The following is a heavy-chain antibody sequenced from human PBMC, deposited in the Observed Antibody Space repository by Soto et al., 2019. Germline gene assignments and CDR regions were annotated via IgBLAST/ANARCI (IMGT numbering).Heavy chain of an antibody. Sequence: SETLSLTCTVTGGSISGYYWSWIRQPPGKGLEWIGNVYYSGGAKYNPSVKRRVSISVDTSKNQFSLNLSSVTAADTAVYYCTRDGDGRMTTNPYYYYGMDVWGPGITVTVSS. V-gene: IGHV4-59*01. CDR1: GGSISGYY. CDR2: VYYSGGA. D-gene: IGHD2-21*02. CDR3: TRDGDGRMTTNPYYYYGMDV. J-gene: IGHJ6*02.